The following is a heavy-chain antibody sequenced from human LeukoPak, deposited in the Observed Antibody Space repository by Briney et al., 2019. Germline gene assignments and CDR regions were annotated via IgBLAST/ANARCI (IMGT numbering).Heavy chain of an antibody. D-gene: IGHD1-14*01. CDR2: IYWDDDK. Sequence: SGPTLVNPTQTLTLTCNFSGFSLTTSGVGVGWIRQPPGEALEWLALIYWDDDKRYRPSLKDRLTINKDTSKNQVFLTLTNMDPVDTATYYCASFKGLAMYTYYFDSWGQGTPVTVSS. CDR1: GFSLTTSGVG. CDR3: ASFKGLAMYTYYFDS. J-gene: IGHJ4*02. V-gene: IGHV2-5*02.